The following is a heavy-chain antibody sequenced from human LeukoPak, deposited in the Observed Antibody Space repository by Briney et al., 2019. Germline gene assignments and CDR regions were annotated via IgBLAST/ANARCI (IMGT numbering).Heavy chain of an antibody. Sequence: PGGSLRLSCAASGFTFSSYWMSWVRQAPGKGLEWVANIKQDGSEKYYVDSVKGRFTISRDNAKNSLYLQMNSLRAEDTAVYYCARDHYYDSSGYYYPHYYYGMDVWGQGTTVTVSS. D-gene: IGHD3-22*01. CDR3: ARDHYYDSSGYYYPHYYYGMDV. V-gene: IGHV3-7*01. J-gene: IGHJ6*02. CDR2: IKQDGSEK. CDR1: GFTFSSYW.